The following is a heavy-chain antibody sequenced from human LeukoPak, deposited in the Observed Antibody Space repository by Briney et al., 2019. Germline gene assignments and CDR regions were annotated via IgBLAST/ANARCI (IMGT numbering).Heavy chain of an antibody. D-gene: IGHD5-24*01. CDR1: GGSISSGGYY. J-gene: IGHJ3*02. Sequence: SETLSLTCTVSGGSISSGGYYWSWIRQHPGKGLEWIGYIYYSGSTYYNPSLKSRVTISEDTSKNQFSLKLSSVTAADTAVYYCARECEMATIRGACDAFDIWGQGTMVTVSS. V-gene: IGHV4-31*03. CDR3: ARECEMATIRGACDAFDI. CDR2: IYYSGST.